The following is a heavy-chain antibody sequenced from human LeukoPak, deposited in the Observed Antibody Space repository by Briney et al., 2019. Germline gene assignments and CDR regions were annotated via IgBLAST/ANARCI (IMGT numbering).Heavy chain of an antibody. D-gene: IGHD6-6*01. CDR3: ARAEYSSSSSPFDY. Sequence: PGGSLRLSCAASGFTFRSYSMNWVRQAPGKGLEWVSHINSSPDIIHYADSVKGRFTISRDNAENSLYLQMNSLRAEDTAVYYCARAEYSSSSSPFDYWGQGTLVTVSS. CDR2: INSSPDII. V-gene: IGHV3-48*01. CDR1: GFTFRSYS. J-gene: IGHJ4*02.